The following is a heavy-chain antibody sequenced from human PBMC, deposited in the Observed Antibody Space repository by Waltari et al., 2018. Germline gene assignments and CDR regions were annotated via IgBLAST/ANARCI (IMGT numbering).Heavy chain of an antibody. Sequence: EVQLVESGGGLVKPGGSLRLSCAASGFTFSSYSMNWVRQAPGKGLEWVSSISSSSYIYYADSVKGRFTISRDNAKNSLYLQMNSLRAEDTAVYYCAREESGYVGGMDVWGQGTTVTVSS. CDR3: AREESGYVGGMDV. D-gene: IGHD5-12*01. J-gene: IGHJ6*02. V-gene: IGHV3-21*01. CDR1: GFTFSSYS. CDR2: ISSSSYI.